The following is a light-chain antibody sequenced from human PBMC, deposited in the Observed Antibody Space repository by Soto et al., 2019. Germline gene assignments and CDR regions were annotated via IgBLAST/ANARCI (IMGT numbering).Light chain of an antibody. CDR3: QRYHSALLT. J-gene: IGKJ3*01. Sequence: DIQMTQSPSSLSASVGDRVTMTCRASQDIRNYVAWYQQKPGEVPKLLIYVASTLQSGVPARFSGGGFGTDFTLTISSLRPEDVATYYCQRYHSALLTFGPGTKVDLK. CDR1: QDIRNY. V-gene: IGKV1-27*01. CDR2: VAS.